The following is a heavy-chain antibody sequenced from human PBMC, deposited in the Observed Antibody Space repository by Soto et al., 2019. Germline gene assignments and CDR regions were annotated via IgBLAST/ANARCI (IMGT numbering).Heavy chain of an antibody. D-gene: IGHD2-15*01. CDR3: ARDPGYCSGGSCPLFDY. CDR1: GGSIRSSSW. CDR2: IYHTGSG. Sequence: QVQLQESGPGLVKPSGTLSLTCGVSGGSIRSSSWWNWVRQPPGKGLEWIGQIYHTGSGNHNPSLKSRVTMSIDKSKNQFSLRLTSVTAADTAVYYCARDPGYCSGGSCPLFDYWGQGTLVTVSS. J-gene: IGHJ4*02. V-gene: IGHV4-4*02.